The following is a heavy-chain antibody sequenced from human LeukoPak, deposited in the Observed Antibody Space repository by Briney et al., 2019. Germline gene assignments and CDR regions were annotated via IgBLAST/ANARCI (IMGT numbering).Heavy chain of an antibody. V-gene: IGHV3-30*03. CDR2: ISYDGSNK. CDR1: GFTFSSYG. J-gene: IGHJ4*02. CDR3: ASFGVVPDY. Sequence: PGRSLRLSCAASGFTFSSYGMHWVRQAPGKGLEWVAVISYDGSNKYYADSVKGRFTISRDNSKNTLYLQMNSLRAEDTAVYYCASFGVVPDYWGQGTLVTVSS. D-gene: IGHD3-3*01.